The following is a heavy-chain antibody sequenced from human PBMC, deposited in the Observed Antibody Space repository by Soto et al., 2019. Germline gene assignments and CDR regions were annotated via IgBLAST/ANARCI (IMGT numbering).Heavy chain of an antibody. D-gene: IGHD3-10*01. V-gene: IGHV3-30-3*01. CDR2: ISYDGSNK. Sequence: GVSLRLSCAASGFTFSSYAMHWVRQAPGKGLEWVAVISYDGSNKYYADSVKGRFTISRDNSKNTLYLQMNSLRAEDTAVYYCASLSSGGSPYYYGMDVWGQGTTVTVSS. CDR1: GFTFSSYA. CDR3: ASLSSGGSPYYYGMDV. J-gene: IGHJ6*02.